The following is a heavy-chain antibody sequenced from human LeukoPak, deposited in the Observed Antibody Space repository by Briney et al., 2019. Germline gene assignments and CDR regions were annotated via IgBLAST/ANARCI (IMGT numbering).Heavy chain of an antibody. D-gene: IGHD3-22*01. V-gene: IGHV4-39*01. CDR3: ARSYYYDYRQIDY. Sequence: PSETLSLTCTVSGGSISGSSYYWGWIRQPPGKGLEWIGSIYYSGSTYYNPSLKSRVAISVDTSKNQFSLNLYSVTAADTAVFYCARSYYYDYRQIDYWGQGTLVTVSS. J-gene: IGHJ4*02. CDR2: IYYSGST. CDR1: GGSISGSSYY.